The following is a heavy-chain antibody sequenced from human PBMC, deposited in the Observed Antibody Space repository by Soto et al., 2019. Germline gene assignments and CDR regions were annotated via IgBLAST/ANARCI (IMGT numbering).Heavy chain of an antibody. J-gene: IGHJ3*02. CDR3: ATKTGYSSTLDAFDI. V-gene: IGHV3-23*01. Sequence: EVQLLESGGGLVQPGGSLRLSCAATGFIFSSHVMSWVRQAPGKGLEWVSAISGSGGNTYYADSVKGRFTTSRDNSKDTLYLQMNSLRAEDTAVYYCATKTGYSSTLDAFDIWAQGAMVTVSS. CDR2: ISGSGGNT. D-gene: IGHD6-13*01. CDR1: GFIFSSHV.